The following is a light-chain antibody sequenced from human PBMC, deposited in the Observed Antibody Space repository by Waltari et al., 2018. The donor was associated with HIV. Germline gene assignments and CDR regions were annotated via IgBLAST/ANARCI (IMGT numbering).Light chain of an antibody. CDR2: EVN. Sequence: QSALTQPASVSGSPGQSITISCTGTSSDVGRYNVVSWYQQHPGKAPKLIIYEVNKRPAGVSNRFSGSKSGNTAALTISGLQAEDEADYHCCSYAGSSTHVFGTGTKVTVL. CDR1: SSDVGRYNV. V-gene: IGLV2-23*02. CDR3: CSYAGSSTHV. J-gene: IGLJ1*01.